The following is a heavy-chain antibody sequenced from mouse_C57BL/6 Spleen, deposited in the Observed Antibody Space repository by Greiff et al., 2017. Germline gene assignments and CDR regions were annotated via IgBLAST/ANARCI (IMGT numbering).Heavy chain of an antibody. CDR1: GFTFSSYA. D-gene: IGHD2-4*01. Sequence: EVQGVESGEGLVKPGGSLKLSCAASGFTFSSYAMSWVRQTPEKRLEWVAYISSGGDYIYYADTVKGRFTISRDNARNTLYLQMSSLKSEDTAMYYCTRGIYYDYFAYWGQGTLVTVSA. V-gene: IGHV5-9-1*02. CDR2: ISSGGDYI. CDR3: TRGIYYDYFAY. J-gene: IGHJ3*01.